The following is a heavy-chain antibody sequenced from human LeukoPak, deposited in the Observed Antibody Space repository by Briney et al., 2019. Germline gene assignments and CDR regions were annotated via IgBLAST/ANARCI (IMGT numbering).Heavy chain of an antibody. J-gene: IGHJ4*02. CDR3: AKGAQIVFDNSNSLDK. Sequence: GGSLRLSCATSGFTFSHYGMRWVRQAPGKGLEWVAVIWSDGTNRYYGDPVKGRFTISRDNFQKTLYLQMDSLRAEDTAVYYCAKGAQIVFDNSNSLDKWGQGTLVTVSS. CDR2: IWSDGTNR. D-gene: IGHD4-11*01. CDR1: GFTFSHYG. V-gene: IGHV3-33*06.